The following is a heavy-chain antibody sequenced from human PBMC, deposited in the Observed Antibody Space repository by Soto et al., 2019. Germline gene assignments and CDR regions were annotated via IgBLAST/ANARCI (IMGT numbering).Heavy chain of an antibody. CDR2: ISGSGGST. D-gene: IGHD1-26*01. CDR1: GFTFSSYA. Sequence: EVKLLESRGGLVQPGGSLRLSCAASGFTFSSYAMRWVRQAPGKGLEWVSAISGSGGSTYYADSVKGRFTISRDNSKNTLYLQMNSLRAEDTAVYYCARRGSGSYYDYWGQGTLVTVSS. J-gene: IGHJ4*02. V-gene: IGHV3-23*01. CDR3: ARRGSGSYYDY.